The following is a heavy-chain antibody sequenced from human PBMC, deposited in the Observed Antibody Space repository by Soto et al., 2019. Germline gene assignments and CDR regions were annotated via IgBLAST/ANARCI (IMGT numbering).Heavy chain of an antibody. CDR1: GFSLSDARMG. CDR3: ARILVTIFGVVKFDP. CDR2: IFSNDEK. Sequence: QVTLKESGPVLVKPTETLTLTCTVSGFSLSDARMGVSWIRQPPGKALEWLAHIFSNDEKSYSTSLKSRLTISKDTSKSQVVLTMTNMDPVDTATYYCARILVTIFGVVKFDPWGQGTLVTVSS. V-gene: IGHV2-26*01. D-gene: IGHD3-3*01. J-gene: IGHJ5*02.